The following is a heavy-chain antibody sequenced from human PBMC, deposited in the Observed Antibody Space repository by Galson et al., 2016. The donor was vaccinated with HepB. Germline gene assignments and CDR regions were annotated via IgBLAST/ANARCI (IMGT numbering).Heavy chain of an antibody. CDR2: TSSGSSYI. V-gene: IGHV3-21*04. J-gene: IGHJ4*02. Sequence: SLRLSCAASGFTFRSYVMNWVRQAPGKGLEWVSSTSSGSSYIYYADSVKGRFTISRDNAKNSLYLQMNSLGVEDTAMYYCAKDAYSRGDYWGQGTLVTVSS. D-gene: IGHD6-13*01. CDR3: AKDAYSRGDY. CDR1: GFTFRSYV.